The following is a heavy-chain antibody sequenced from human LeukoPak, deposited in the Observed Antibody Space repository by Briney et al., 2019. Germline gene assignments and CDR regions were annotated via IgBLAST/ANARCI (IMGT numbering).Heavy chain of an antibody. Sequence: GGSLRLSCAASGFTFSSYSMNWVRQAPGKGLEWVSSISSSSSYIYYADSVKGRFTISRDNAKNSLYLQMNSLRAEDTAVYYCAREYSSDYPHFDYWGQGTLVTVSS. CDR2: ISSSSSYI. CDR1: GFTFSSYS. CDR3: AREYSSDYPHFDY. D-gene: IGHD4-17*01. V-gene: IGHV3-21*01. J-gene: IGHJ4*02.